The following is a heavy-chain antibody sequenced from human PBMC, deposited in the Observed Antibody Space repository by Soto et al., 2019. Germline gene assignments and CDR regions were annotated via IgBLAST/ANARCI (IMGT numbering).Heavy chain of an antibody. Sequence: GASVKVSCKASGYTFTSYGISWVRQAPGQGLEWMGWISAYNGNTNYAQKLQGRVTMTTETSTSTAYMELRSLRSDDTAVYYCARPISSSPREGRYYYYYGMDVWGQGTTVTVSS. CDR3: ARPISSSPREGRYYYYYGMDV. CDR1: GYTFTSYG. J-gene: IGHJ6*02. D-gene: IGHD6-6*01. CDR2: ISAYNGNT. V-gene: IGHV1-18*01.